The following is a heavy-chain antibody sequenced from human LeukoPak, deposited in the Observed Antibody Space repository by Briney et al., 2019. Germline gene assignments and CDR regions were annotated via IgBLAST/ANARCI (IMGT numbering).Heavy chain of an antibody. CDR3: AARSGYYFSGLYYFDY. D-gene: IGHD3-22*01. J-gene: IGHJ4*02. CDR1: GSIFTTSA. CDR2: IVVASGNT. V-gene: IGHV1-58*02. Sequence: APGKLCCSAAGSIFTTSAIKTVRQAPGQRLGWIGGIVVASGNTNYAQKFQGRVTITRDMSTSTAYMELKSLRSEDTAVYYCAARSGYYFSGLYYFDYWGQGTLVTVSS.